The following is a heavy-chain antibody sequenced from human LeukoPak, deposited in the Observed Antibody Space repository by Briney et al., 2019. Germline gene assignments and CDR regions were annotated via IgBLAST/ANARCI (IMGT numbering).Heavy chain of an antibody. V-gene: IGHV4-34*01. CDR2: INHSGST. CDR1: GGSFSGYY. Sequence: SETLSLTCAVYGGSFSGYYWSWIRQPPGKGLEWIGEINHSGSTNYNPSLKSRVTISVDTSKNQFSLKLSSVTAADTAVYYCARGRNGIVVVVAATRTLDYWGQEPWSPSPQ. D-gene: IGHD2-15*01. CDR3: ARGRNGIVVVVAATRTLDY. J-gene: IGHJ4*01.